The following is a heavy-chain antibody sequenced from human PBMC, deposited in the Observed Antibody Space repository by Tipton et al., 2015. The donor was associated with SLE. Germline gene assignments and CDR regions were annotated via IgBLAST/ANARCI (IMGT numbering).Heavy chain of an antibody. CDR2: IHSDGNTI. Sequence: GSLRLSCAASGFTLSSFRMHWVRQAPGKGLVWVSYIHSDGNTISYADSVKGRFTISRDGAKNTLYLQMNSLRAEDTAIYYCARIHYYGSGSRDYWGQGTLVTVSS. CDR3: ARIHYYGSGSRDY. D-gene: IGHD3-10*01. J-gene: IGHJ4*02. V-gene: IGHV3-74*01. CDR1: GFTLSSFR.